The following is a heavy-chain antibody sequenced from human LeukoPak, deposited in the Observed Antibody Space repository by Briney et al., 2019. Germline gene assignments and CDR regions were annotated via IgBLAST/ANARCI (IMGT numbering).Heavy chain of an antibody. CDR3: AKQVWPFDY. CDR1: GFTFSNYA. CDR2: ISGGGDST. Sequence: HPGGSLRLSCAASGFTFSNYAMSWVRQAPGKGLEWVSGISGGGDSTYYADSVKGRFTISRDNSKNTLYLQVNSLRAEDTAVYYCAKQVWPFDYWGQGTLVTVSS. V-gene: IGHV3-23*01. J-gene: IGHJ4*02.